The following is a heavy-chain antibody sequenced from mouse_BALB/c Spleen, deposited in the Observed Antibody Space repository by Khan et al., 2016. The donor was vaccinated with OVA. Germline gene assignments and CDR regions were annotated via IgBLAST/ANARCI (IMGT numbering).Heavy chain of an antibody. Sequence: EVQLQESGPSLVKPSQTLSLTCSVTGDSITSGFWNWIRKFPGNKFEYMGYVTYSGNTYYNPSLKSRISITRDTSKSQYYLQLNSVTTEATATYFCARSYGSWAMDYWGQGTSVTVSS. J-gene: IGHJ4*01. CDR2: VTYSGNT. D-gene: IGHD1-1*01. CDR3: ARSYGSWAMDY. CDR1: GDSITSGF. V-gene: IGHV3-8*02.